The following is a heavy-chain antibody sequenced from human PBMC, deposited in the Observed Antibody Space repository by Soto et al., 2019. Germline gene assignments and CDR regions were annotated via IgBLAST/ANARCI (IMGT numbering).Heavy chain of an antibody. D-gene: IGHD2-2*01. CDR3: AREGDIVVVPAAKGGMDV. CDR2: IYYSGST. CDR1: AGSLSSGDYY. J-gene: IGHJ6*02. Sequence: NPSETLSLTCTVSAGSLSSGDYYWSWIRQPPGKGLEWIGYIYYSGSTYYNPSLKTRVTISVDTSKNPFSLKLSAVTAADTAVYYCAREGDIVVVPAAKGGMDVWGQGTTVTVSS. V-gene: IGHV4-30-4*01.